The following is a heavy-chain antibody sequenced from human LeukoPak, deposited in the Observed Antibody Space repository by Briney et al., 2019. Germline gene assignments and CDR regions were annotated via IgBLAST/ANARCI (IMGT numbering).Heavy chain of an antibody. CDR1: GFTFSNYA. Sequence: GGSLRLSCAASGFTFSNYAMNWVRQAPGKGLEWVSSISGGGSNTYYADSVKGRLTISRDNSKNTLYLQMNSLRAEDTAVYYCASNPRYYYDSSGSPIGWFDPWGQGTLVTVSS. CDR3: ASNPRYYYDSSGSPIGWFDP. CDR2: ISGGGSNT. V-gene: IGHV3-23*01. D-gene: IGHD3-22*01. J-gene: IGHJ5*02.